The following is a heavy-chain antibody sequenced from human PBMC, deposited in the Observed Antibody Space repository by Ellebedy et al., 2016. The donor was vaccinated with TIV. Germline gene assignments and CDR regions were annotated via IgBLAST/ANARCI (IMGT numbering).Heavy chain of an antibody. J-gene: IGHJ5*02. Sequence: PGGSLRLSCAASAFTFSSFAMTWVRQAPGKGLEWVSGISGGGGSTYYADSVKGRFTISRDSSENTLYLQMNSLGSDDTAVYYCTRWTWPWGQGTLVTVSS. CDR2: ISGGGGST. CDR1: AFTFSSFA. CDR3: TRWTWP. V-gene: IGHV3-23*01. D-gene: IGHD2-15*01.